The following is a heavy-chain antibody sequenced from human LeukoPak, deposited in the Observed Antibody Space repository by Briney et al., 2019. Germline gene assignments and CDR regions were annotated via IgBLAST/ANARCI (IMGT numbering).Heavy chain of an antibody. D-gene: IGHD2-15*01. Sequence: PSETLSLTCTVSGGSISNYYWSWIRQPPGKGLECIGNIFHSGSTKYNPSLKSRVTISLDTSKIQFSLKLTSVTAADTAVYYCARVGGGNYYYYGMDVWGQGTTVTVSS. CDR1: GGSISNYY. V-gene: IGHV4-59*08. CDR3: ARVGGGNYYYYGMDV. CDR2: IFHSGST. J-gene: IGHJ6*02.